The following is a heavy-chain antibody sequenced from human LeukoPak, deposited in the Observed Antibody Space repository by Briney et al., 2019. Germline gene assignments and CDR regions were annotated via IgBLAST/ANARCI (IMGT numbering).Heavy chain of an antibody. D-gene: IGHD3-9*01. CDR2: IWYDGSNK. CDR3: AKEIRDILTGYPLYYFDY. Sequence: GGSLRLSCATSGFTFSSYGMHWVRQAPGKGLEWVAVIWYDGSNKYYADSAKGRFTISRDNSKNTLYLQMNSLRAEDTAVYYCAKEIRDILTGYPLYYFDYWGQGTLVTVSS. J-gene: IGHJ4*02. CDR1: GFTFSSYG. V-gene: IGHV3-33*06.